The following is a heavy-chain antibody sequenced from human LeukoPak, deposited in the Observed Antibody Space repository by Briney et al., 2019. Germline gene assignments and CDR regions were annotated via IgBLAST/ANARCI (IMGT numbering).Heavy chain of an antibody. CDR3: ARGSGAGLWHYYDSSAVHYFDY. V-gene: IGHV1-2*02. Sequence: GASVKVSCKASGYTFTGYYMHWLRQAPGQGLEWMGWINPNSGGTNYAQKFQGRVTMTRDTSISTAYMELSRLRSDDTAVYYCARGSGAGLWHYYDSSAVHYFDYWGQGTLVTVSS. J-gene: IGHJ4*02. D-gene: IGHD3-22*01. CDR2: INPNSGGT. CDR1: GYTFTGYY.